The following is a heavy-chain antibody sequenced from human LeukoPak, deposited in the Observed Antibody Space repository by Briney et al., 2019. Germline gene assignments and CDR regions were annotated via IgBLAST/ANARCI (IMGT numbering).Heavy chain of an antibody. Sequence: GGSLRLSCAASGFTFSSYAMSWVRQAPGKGLEWVSAISGSGGSTNYAPSVKGRFTISRDNSKHTLYLQMNSLRADDTAVYFCAKDQRSIAATGYDYWGQGTLVTVSS. J-gene: IGHJ4*02. V-gene: IGHV3-23*01. D-gene: IGHD6-13*01. CDR2: ISGSGGST. CDR3: AKDQRSIAATGYDY. CDR1: GFTFSSYA.